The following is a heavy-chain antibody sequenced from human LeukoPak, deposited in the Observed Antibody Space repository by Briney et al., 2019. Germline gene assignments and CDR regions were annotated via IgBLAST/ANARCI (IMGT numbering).Heavy chain of an antibody. CDR1: GYRFTSYD. Sequence: ASVKVSCKASGYRFTSYDMHWVRQATGQGLECTGIISPSGGSTSYAQKFQGRVTMTRDTSTSTAYMELSSLRSEDTAVYYCAEARFGDSNYYYYGMDVWGQGTTVTVSS. D-gene: IGHD3-10*01. J-gene: IGHJ6*02. CDR2: ISPSGGST. CDR3: AEARFGDSNYYYYGMDV. V-gene: IGHV1-46*01.